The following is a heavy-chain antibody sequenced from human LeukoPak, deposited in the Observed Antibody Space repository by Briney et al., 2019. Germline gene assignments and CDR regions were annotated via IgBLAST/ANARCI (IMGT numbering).Heavy chain of an antibody. CDR2: IYSGGST. Sequence: GGSLRLSCAASGFTFSSYEMNWVRQAPGKGLEWVSVIYSGGSTYYADSVKGRFTISRDNSKNTLYLQMNSLRAEDTAVYYCARVSRLAVDYWGQGTLVTVSS. CDR3: ARVSRLAVDY. CDR1: GFTFSSYE. V-gene: IGHV3-53*01. J-gene: IGHJ4*02.